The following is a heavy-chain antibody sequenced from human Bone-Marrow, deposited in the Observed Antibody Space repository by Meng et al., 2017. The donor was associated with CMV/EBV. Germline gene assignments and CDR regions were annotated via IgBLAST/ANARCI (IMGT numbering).Heavy chain of an antibody. CDR1: GFTFSSYW. J-gene: IGHJ4*02. V-gene: IGHV3-7*01. CDR2: IKQDGSEK. CDR3: ARDYAYYYDSSGPGGDLFDY. Sequence: GESLKISCAAFGFTFSSYWMSWVRQAPGKGLEWVANIKQDGSEKYYVDSVKGRFTISRDNAKNSLYLQMNSLRAEDTAVYYCARDYAYYYDSSGPGGDLFDYWGQGTLVTVSS. D-gene: IGHD3-22*01.